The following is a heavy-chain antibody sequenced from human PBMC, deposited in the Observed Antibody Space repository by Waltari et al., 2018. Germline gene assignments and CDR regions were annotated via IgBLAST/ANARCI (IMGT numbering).Heavy chain of an antibody. CDR2: ISSSGSTI. CDR3: ARDRGYSSSRWFDP. Sequence: EVQLVESGGGLVQPGGSLRLSCAASGFTFSSYEMNWVRQAPGKGLGWGSYISSSGSTIYYADSVKGRFTISRDNAKNSLYLQMNSLRAEDTAVYYCARDRGYSSSRWFDPWGQGTLVTVSS. D-gene: IGHD6-13*01. J-gene: IGHJ5*02. V-gene: IGHV3-48*03. CDR1: GFTFSSYE.